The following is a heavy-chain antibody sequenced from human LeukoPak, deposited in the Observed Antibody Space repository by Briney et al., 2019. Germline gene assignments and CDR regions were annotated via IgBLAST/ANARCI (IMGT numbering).Heavy chain of an antibody. CDR3: ARGLRPALSMDV. Sequence: GGSLRLSCAASGFTFDDYGMSWVRQAPGKGLEWVSGINWNGGSTGYADSVKGRFTISRDNAKNSLYLRMNRLRAEDTALYYCARGLRPALSMDVWGKGTTVTVSS. V-gene: IGHV3-20*04. J-gene: IGHJ6*03. CDR1: GFTFDDYG. CDR2: INWNGGST.